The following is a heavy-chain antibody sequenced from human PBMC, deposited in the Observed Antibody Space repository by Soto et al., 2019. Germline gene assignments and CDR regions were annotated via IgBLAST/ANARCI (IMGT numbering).Heavy chain of an antibody. CDR3: ARQIYDSDTGPNFQYYFDS. CDR2: IDPSDSQT. CDR1: GDSFAGYW. D-gene: IGHD3-22*01. V-gene: IGHV5-10-1*01. J-gene: IGHJ4*02. Sequence: XESLTISCKGSGDSFAGYWITWVRQKPGKGLEWMGRIDPSDSQTYYSPSFRGHVTISATKSITTVFLQWSSLRASDTAMYYCARQIYDSDTGPNFQYYFDSWGQGTPVTVSS.